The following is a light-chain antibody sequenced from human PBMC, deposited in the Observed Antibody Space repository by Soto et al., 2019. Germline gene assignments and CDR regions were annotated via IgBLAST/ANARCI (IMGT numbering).Light chain of an antibody. CDR2: KAS. CDR3: QHFKSYLLT. CDR1: QSISNW. V-gene: IGKV1-5*03. Sequence: DIPMTQSPSTLSASVGDRVTITCRASQSISNWLDWYQQKPGKAPKLLIYKASILDSGVPTRFSGSGFGTEFTLTISSLQPDDFATYYCQHFKSYLLTFGGGTKVEVK. J-gene: IGKJ4*01.